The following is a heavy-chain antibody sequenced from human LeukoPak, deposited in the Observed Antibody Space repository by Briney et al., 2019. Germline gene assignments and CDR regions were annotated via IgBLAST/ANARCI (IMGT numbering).Heavy chain of an antibody. CDR1: GFTFSSYA. V-gene: IGHV3-30-3*02. Sequence: GGSLRLSCAASGFTFSSYAMHWVRQTPGKGLEWVAVMSSDGSKKYYADSVKGRFTISRDNSMNTLYLQMNSLRAEDTAVYYCAKKFRGTTVISGDYFDYWGQGTLVTVSS. CDR3: AKKFRGTTVISGDYFDY. J-gene: IGHJ4*02. CDR2: MSSDGSKK. D-gene: IGHD4-17*01.